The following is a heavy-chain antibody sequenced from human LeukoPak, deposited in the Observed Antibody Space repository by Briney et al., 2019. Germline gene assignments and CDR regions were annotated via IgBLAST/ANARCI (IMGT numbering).Heavy chain of an antibody. CDR1: GFTFSSYG. J-gene: IGHJ4*02. CDR2: IWYDGSNK. CDR3: ARDPDYDSSGYHGFDY. Sequence: GRSLRLSCAASGFTFSSYGMHWVRQAPGKGLEWVAVIWYDGSNKYYADSVKGRFTISRDNSKNTLYLQMNSLRAEDTAVYYCARDPDYDSSGYHGFDYWAREPWSPSPQ. D-gene: IGHD3-22*01. V-gene: IGHV3-33*01.